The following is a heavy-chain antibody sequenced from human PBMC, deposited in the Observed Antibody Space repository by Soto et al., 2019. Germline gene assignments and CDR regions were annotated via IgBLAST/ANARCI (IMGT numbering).Heavy chain of an antibody. D-gene: IGHD1-26*01. CDR3: ARDPRTGLMGATRKFDY. Sequence: QVQLVQSGAEVKKPGASVKVSCKASGYTFTSYGISWVRQAPGQGLEWMGWISAYNGNTNYAQKLQGRVTMTTDTSTSTAYMELRSLRSDDTAVYYCARDPRTGLMGATRKFDYWGQGTLVTVSS. J-gene: IGHJ4*02. V-gene: IGHV1-18*04. CDR1: GYTFTSYG. CDR2: ISAYNGNT.